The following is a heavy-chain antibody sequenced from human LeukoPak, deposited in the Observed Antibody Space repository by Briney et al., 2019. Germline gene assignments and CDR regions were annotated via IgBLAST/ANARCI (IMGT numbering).Heavy chain of an antibody. CDR1: GYTFTGYF. Sequence: ASVKVSCKASGYTFTGYFLVWVRQAPGQGLEWMGRLNPNSGGTNYAQNFQGRVTMTRETSISTAYMELSRLRSDGTAVYYCAREDELVDFDHWGQGTLVTVSS. CDR2: LNPNSGGT. D-gene: IGHD2-21*01. V-gene: IGHV1-2*06. CDR3: AREDELVDFDH. J-gene: IGHJ4*02.